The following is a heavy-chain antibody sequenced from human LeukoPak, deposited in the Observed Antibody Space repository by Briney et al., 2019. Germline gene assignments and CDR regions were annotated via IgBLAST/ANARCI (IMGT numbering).Heavy chain of an antibody. J-gene: IGHJ5*02. CDR1: GGSISSYY. V-gene: IGHV4-59*08. CDR3: ARHEYSGSYYGLSWFDP. CDR2: IYYSGST. D-gene: IGHD1-26*01. Sequence: SETLSLTCTVSGGSISSYYWSWIRQPPGKGLEWIGYIYYSGSTNYNPSLKSRVTISVDTSKNQFSLKLSSLTAADTAVYYCARHEYSGSYYGLSWFDPWGQGTLVTVSS.